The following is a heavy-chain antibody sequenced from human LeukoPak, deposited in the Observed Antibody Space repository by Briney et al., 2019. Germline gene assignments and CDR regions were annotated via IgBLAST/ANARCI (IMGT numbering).Heavy chain of an antibody. Sequence: GGSLRLSCAASGFTFSSYGMHWVRQAPGKGLERGAVISYDGSNKYYADSVKGRFTISRDNSKNTLYLQMNSLRAEDTAVYYCAKENRQCLVIDYWGQGTLVTVSS. CDR3: AKENRQCLVIDY. CDR2: ISYDGSNK. V-gene: IGHV3-30*18. D-gene: IGHD6-19*01. CDR1: GFTFSSYG. J-gene: IGHJ4*02.